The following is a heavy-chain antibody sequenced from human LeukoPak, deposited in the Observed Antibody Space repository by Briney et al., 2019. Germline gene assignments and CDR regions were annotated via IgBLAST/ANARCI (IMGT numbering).Heavy chain of an antibody. V-gene: IGHV3-48*03. CDR2: ISSSGSTI. D-gene: IGHD3-16*01. CDR1: GFTFSSYE. J-gene: IGHJ4*02. Sequence: PGGSLRLSCAASGFTFSSYEMNWVRQAPGKGLEWVSYISSSGSTIYYADSVKGRFTISRDNAKNSLYLQMNSLRAEDTAVYYCARDPLPGYDSYAYYFDYWGQGTLVTVSS. CDR3: ARDPLPGYDSYAYYFDY.